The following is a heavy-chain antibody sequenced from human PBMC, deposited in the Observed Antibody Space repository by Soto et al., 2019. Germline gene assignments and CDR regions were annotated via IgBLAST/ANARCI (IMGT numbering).Heavy chain of an antibody. V-gene: IGHV3-11*01. J-gene: IGHJ2*01. D-gene: IGHD3-22*01. CDR3: AILRITMIVDLYFYL. CDR1: GFTFSDYY. CDR2: ISSSGSNI. Sequence: QVQLVESGGGLVKPGGSLRRSCAASGFTFSDYYMSWIRQAPGTTLDWVSYISSSGSNIYYADSVKGRFTISRDNAKNSLYLQMNSLRSEVTCVYYCAILRITMIVDLYFYLWGRGTLVIVAS.